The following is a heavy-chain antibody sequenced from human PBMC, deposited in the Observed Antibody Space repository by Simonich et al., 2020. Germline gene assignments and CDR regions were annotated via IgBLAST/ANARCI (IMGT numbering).Heavy chain of an antibody. CDR3: ARDAAGDY. J-gene: IGHJ4*02. V-gene: IGHV3-21*01. CDR2: ISSKSSYI. CDR1: GFPFSSYS. D-gene: IGHD6-13*01. Sequence: EVQLVESGGGLVKPGGSLRLSCAASGFPFSSYSMNWVRQAPGKGVEWVSPISSKSSYIYYADSVKGRFTISRDNAKNSLYLQMNSLRAEDTAVYYCARDAAGDYWGQGTLVTVSS.